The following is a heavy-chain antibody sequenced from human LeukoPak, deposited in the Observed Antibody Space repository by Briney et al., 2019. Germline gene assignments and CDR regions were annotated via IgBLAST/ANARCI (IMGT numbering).Heavy chain of an antibody. D-gene: IGHD5-24*01. CDR1: GYSISSGYY. CDR3: ARLDGYNPPTLFDY. J-gene: IGHJ4*02. Sequence: SETLSLTCTVSGYSISSGYYWGWIRQPPGKGLEWIGSIYHSGSTYYNPSLKSRVTISVDTSKNQFSLKLSSVTAADTAVYYCARLDGYNPPTLFDYWGQGTLVTVSS. CDR2: IYHSGST. V-gene: IGHV4-38-2*02.